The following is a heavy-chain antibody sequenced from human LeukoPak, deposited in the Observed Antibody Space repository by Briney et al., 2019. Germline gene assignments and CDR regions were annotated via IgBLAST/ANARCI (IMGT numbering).Heavy chain of an antibody. CDR1: GVSFSSYY. Sequence: PSETLSLTCAVYGVSFSSYYWSWLRQPPGKGLEWIGYIYYSGSTKYNPSLKSRVTISVDTSKNQYSLKLSAVTAADTAVYYCARDRQWLDYYYYGMDVWGQGTTVTVSS. J-gene: IGHJ6*01. CDR2: IYYSGST. D-gene: IGHD6-19*01. CDR3: ARDRQWLDYYYYGMDV. V-gene: IGHV4-59*01.